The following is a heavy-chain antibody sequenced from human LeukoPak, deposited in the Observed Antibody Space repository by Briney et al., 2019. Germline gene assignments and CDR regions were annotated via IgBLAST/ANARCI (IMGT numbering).Heavy chain of an antibody. CDR2: IWYDGRKI. V-gene: IGHV3-33*01. J-gene: IGHJ2*01. Sequence: GKSLRLSCAASGFTFSNYGLHWGRQAPGKGLEWVAVIWYDGRKIYYTDSVKGRFTISRDKSKNTLYLQMNNLRAEDTALYSCAREAYSYGSTDYYFDLWGRGTLVTVSS. D-gene: IGHD5-18*01. CDR3: AREAYSYGSTDYYFDL. CDR1: GFTFSNYG.